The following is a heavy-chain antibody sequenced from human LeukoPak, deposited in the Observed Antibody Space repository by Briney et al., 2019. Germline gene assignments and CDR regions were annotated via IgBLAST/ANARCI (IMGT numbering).Heavy chain of an antibody. D-gene: IGHD1-26*01. Sequence: PSETLSLTCTVSGGSISSYYWSLIRQPPGKGLEWIGYIYYSGSTNYNPSLKSRVTISVGTSKNQFSLKLSSVTAADTAVYYCASGLGATSTVYYYYYGMDVWGQGTTVTVSS. V-gene: IGHV4-59*01. CDR1: GGSISSYY. J-gene: IGHJ6*02. CDR2: IYYSGST. CDR3: ASGLGATSTVYYYYYGMDV.